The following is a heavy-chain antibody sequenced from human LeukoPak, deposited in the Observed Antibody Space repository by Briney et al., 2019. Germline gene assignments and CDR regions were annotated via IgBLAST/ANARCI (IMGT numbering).Heavy chain of an antibody. CDR1: GFTFSTYS. V-gene: IGHV3-21*01. CDR2: ISNSGTYI. D-gene: IGHD3-9*01. J-gene: IGHJ4*02. Sequence: GGSLRLSCTASGFTFSTYSMNWVRQAPGKGLEWVSSISNSGTYIYYADSVKGRFTLSRDNAKNSLYLQMDSLRAEDTAVYYCARGPDILTAFATDYWGQGTLVSVSS. CDR3: ARGPDILTAFATDY.